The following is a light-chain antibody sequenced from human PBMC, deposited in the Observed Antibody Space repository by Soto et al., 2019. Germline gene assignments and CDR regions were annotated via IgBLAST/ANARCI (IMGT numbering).Light chain of an antibody. CDR3: SSYTDINTRACV. Sequence: QSVLTQPASVSGSRGQPITISCTGTSGDIGSYNRVSWYQQHPGKAPKLIIYEVTDRPSGVSNRFSGSKSGNTASLTISGLQAEDEAEYYCSSYTDINTRACVFGTGTKVTVL. V-gene: IGLV2-14*01. CDR2: EVT. J-gene: IGLJ1*01. CDR1: SGDIGSYNR.